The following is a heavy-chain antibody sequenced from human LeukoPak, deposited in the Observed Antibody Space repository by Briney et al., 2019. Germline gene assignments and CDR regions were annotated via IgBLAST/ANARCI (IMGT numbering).Heavy chain of an antibody. J-gene: IGHJ4*02. CDR3: ARTGDYVDY. CDR1: GGSISSYY. Sequence: PSETLSLTCTVSGGSISSYYWSWIRQPPGKGLEWIGYIYYSGSTNYSPSLKSRVTISVDTSEIQFSLKLSSVTTADTAVYYCARTGDYVDYWGQGTLVTVSS. V-gene: IGHV4-59*01. CDR2: IYYSGST.